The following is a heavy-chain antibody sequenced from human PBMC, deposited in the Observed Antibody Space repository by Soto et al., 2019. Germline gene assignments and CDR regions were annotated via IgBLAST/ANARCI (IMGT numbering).Heavy chain of an antibody. J-gene: IGHJ5*02. V-gene: IGHV1-69*01. CDR2: IIPMFGTA. CDR3: ARGVVVVAASQLGWFDP. Sequence: QVQLVQSGAEVKKPGSSVKVSCKASGGTFSRDAISWVRQAPEQGLEWMGGIIPMFGTAKYAQKFQGRLTINADESTSTAYMELRRLRSEDTAVYYCARGVVVVAASQLGWFDPWGQGTLVTVSS. CDR1: GGTFSRDA. D-gene: IGHD2-15*01.